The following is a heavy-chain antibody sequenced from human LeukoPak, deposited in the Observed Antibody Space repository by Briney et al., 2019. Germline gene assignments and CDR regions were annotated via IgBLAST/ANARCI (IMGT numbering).Heavy chain of an antibody. V-gene: IGHV3-23*01. Sequence: GGSLRLSCAASGFTFSAYAMCWVRQTPGKGVEWVSIISDSGDRTYYADSVKGRFTISRDNSKNTQYLQMNSLRADDTAIYYCAKTETTGTTYHFDYWGQGTLVTVSS. D-gene: IGHD1-7*01. CDR3: AKTETTGTTYHFDY. CDR1: GFTFSAYA. CDR2: ISDSGDRT. J-gene: IGHJ4*02.